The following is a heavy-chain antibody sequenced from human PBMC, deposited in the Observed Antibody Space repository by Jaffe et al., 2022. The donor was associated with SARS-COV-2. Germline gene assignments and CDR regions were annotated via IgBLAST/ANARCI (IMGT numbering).Heavy chain of an antibody. CDR2: ISWNSGSI. Sequence: EVQLVESGGGLVQPGRSLRLSCAASGFTFDDYAMHWVRQAPGKGLEWVSGISWNSGSIGYADSVKGRFTISRDNAKNSLYLQMNSLRAEDTALYYCAKDIGVAGTGDAFDIWGQGTMVTVSS. D-gene: IGHD6-19*01. V-gene: IGHV3-9*01. J-gene: IGHJ3*02. CDR1: GFTFDDYA. CDR3: AKDIGVAGTGDAFDI.